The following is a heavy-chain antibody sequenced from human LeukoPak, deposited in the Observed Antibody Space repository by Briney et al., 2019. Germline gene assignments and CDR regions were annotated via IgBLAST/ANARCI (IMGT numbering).Heavy chain of an antibody. D-gene: IGHD3-10*01. V-gene: IGHV4-61*02. CDR3: ARVKVVRGVIRQEDAFDI. CDR2: IYTSGST. CDR1: GGSISSGSYY. J-gene: IGHJ3*02. Sequence: SETLSLTCTVSGGSISSGSYYWSWIRQPAGKGLEWIGRIYTSGSTNYNPSFKSRVTISVDTSKNQFSLKLSSVTAADTAVYYCARVKVVRGVIRQEDAFDIWGQGTMVTVSS.